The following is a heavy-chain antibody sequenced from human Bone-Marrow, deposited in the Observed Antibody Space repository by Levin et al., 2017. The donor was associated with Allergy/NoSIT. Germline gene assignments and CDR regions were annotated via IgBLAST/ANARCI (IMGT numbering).Heavy chain of an antibody. J-gene: IGHJ2*01. CDR2: ISGRGENT. CDR1: GFTFRSYA. Sequence: GGSLRLSCSASGFTFRSYAMSWVRQAPGKGLEWVSGISGRGENTYYSGAVKGRFTISRDNSKNTASLHMSSLRPEDTAVYFCAKDSTMEVTRDWYFDFWGRGTLVTVSS. V-gene: IGHV3-23*01. CDR3: AKDSTMEVTRDWYFDF. D-gene: IGHD4-23*01.